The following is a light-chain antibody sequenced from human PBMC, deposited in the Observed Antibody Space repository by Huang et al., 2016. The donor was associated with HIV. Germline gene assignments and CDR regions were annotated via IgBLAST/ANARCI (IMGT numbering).Light chain of an antibody. CDR2: AAS. J-gene: IGKJ1*01. CDR3: QQYNDWPRT. Sequence: EIVMTQSPATLSVSPGERVTLSCRAGQRVSSNLAWYQQQPGQAPRLLIYAASTRATGIPARCSGSGSGTDFTLTISSLQSEDFAVYFCQQYNDWPRTFGQGTKVEIK. V-gene: IGKV3-15*01. CDR1: QRVSSN.